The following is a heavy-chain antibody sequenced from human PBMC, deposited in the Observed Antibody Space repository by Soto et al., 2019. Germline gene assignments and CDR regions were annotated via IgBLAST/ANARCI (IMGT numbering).Heavy chain of an antibody. Sequence: EVQLLESGGGLVHPGGSLRLSCAASGFTFSSYAMDWVRQAPGKGLEWVSAISDSGSTYYAASVKGRFTISRDNSKNTLYLQMNSLRAEDTAVYYCAKDSSLNYCSSTSCLYSLDLWGQGTLVTVSS. D-gene: IGHD2-2*01. J-gene: IGHJ5*02. V-gene: IGHV3-23*01. CDR1: GFTFSSYA. CDR2: ISDSGST. CDR3: AKDSSLNYCSSTSCLYSLDL.